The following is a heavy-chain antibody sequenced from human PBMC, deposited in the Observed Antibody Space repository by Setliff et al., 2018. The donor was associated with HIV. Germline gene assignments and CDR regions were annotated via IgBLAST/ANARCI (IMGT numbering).Heavy chain of an antibody. CDR1: GGSFSNYY. CDR3: ASSPGIAAAGRRSPFDF. CDR2: INHGGST. V-gene: IGHV4-34*01. Sequence: LETLSLTCAVYGGSFSNYYWSWIRQSPGEGLEWIGEINHGGSTNYNPSLKSRVTMSVDTSKNLFSLKLTSVTAADTAVYYCASSPGIAAAGRRSPFDFWGQGTLVTVSS. D-gene: IGHD6-13*01. J-gene: IGHJ4*02.